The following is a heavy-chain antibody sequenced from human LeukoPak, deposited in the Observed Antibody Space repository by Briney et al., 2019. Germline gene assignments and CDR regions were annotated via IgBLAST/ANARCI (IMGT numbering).Heavy chain of an antibody. CDR2: IYSGGST. CDR1: GFTVSSNY. V-gene: IGHV3-53*01. Sequence: GGSLRLSCAASGFTVSSNYMSWVRQAPGKGLEWVSVIYSGGSTYYADSVEGRFTISRDNSKNTLYLQMNSLRAEDTAVYYCARDQGGSYVTDAFDIWGQGTMVTVSS. D-gene: IGHD1-26*01. CDR3: ARDQGGSYVTDAFDI. J-gene: IGHJ3*02.